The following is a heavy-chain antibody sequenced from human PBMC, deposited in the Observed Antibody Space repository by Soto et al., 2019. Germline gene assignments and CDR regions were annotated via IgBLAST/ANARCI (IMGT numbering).Heavy chain of an antibody. CDR2: ISSSSSTI. Sequence: PGGSLRLSCAASGFTFSSYSMNWVRQAPGKGLEWVSYISSSSSTIYYADSVKGRFTISRDNSKNTLYLQMNSLRAEDTAVYYCASALYYYDSSGYSETYYGMDVWGQGTTVTVSS. J-gene: IGHJ6*02. CDR3: ASALYYYDSSGYSETYYGMDV. D-gene: IGHD3-22*01. V-gene: IGHV3-48*01. CDR1: GFTFSSYS.